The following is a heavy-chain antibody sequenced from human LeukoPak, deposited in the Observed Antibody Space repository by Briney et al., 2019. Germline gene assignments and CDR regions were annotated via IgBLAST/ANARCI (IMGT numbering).Heavy chain of an antibody. V-gene: IGHV3-30*04. J-gene: IGHJ4*02. CDR3: AKVYSTDY. D-gene: IGHD6-13*01. Sequence: PGGSLRLSCAASGFTFSSYAMNWVRQAPGKGLEWVAVISYDGSNKYYTDSVRGRFTISRDNSKNTLYLQMNSLRAEDTAVYYCAKVYSTDYWGQGTLVTVSS. CDR1: GFTFSSYA. CDR2: ISYDGSNK.